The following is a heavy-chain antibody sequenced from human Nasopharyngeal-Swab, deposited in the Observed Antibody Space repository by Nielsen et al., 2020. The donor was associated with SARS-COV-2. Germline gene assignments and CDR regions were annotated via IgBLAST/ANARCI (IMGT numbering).Heavy chain of an antibody. J-gene: IGHJ6*02. CDR1: GCSFTGYY. D-gene: IGHD2-21*01. CDR2: INPDTGAT. Sequence: ASVKVSCKASGCSFTGYYLHWVRQAPGQGLEWMGWINPDTGATNYAEKFQGRVTMTSDMALSTAYMEMSRLRSDDTAVYYCARVWRDYYGLDVWGQGTTVTVSS. CDR3: ARVWRDYYGLDV. V-gene: IGHV1-2*02.